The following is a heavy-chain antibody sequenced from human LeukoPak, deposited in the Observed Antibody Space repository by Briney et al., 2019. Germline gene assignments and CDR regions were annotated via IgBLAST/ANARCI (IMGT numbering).Heavy chain of an antibody. Sequence: GRSLRLSCAASGFTFDDYAMHWVRQAPGKGLEWVPGISWNSGSIGYADSVKGRFTISRDNAKNSLYLQMNSLRAEDTALYYCARELRRYDCWGQGTLVTVSS. CDR2: ISWNSGSI. CDR3: ARELRRYDC. CDR1: GFTFDDYA. V-gene: IGHV3-9*01. D-gene: IGHD3-16*01. J-gene: IGHJ4*02.